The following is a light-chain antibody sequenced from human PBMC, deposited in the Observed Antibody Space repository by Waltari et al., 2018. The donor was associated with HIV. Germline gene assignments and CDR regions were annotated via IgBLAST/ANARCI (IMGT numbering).Light chain of an antibody. CDR3: MQTLQTPWT. V-gene: IGKV2-28*01. CDR1: QSLQRSNGYKY. Sequence: DIVMTQSPLSLPVTPGEPASISCRSTQSLQRSNGYKYLVWFLQKPGQAPQLLIYLGSNRASGVPDRFSDSGSGTDFTLQISRVEAEDVGVYYCMQTLQTPWTFGQGTKVEIK. J-gene: IGKJ1*01. CDR2: LGS.